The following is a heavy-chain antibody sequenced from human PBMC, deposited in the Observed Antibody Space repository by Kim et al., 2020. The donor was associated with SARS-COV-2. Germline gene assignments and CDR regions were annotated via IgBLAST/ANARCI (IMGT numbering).Heavy chain of an antibody. CDR1: GGSLSGNY. V-gene: IGHV4-34*01. CDR3: ARGGTAYYYDNPGPDAFDM. J-gene: IGHJ3*02. D-gene: IGHD3-22*01. Sequence: SETLSLTCVVDGGSLSGNYWSWIRQAPGKGLEWIGEVDSSGSHRYNIPSLWGRVALSGDTSKNQLSLKLYSVTAADTAMYFCARGGTAYYYDNPGPDAFDMWGQGTMVTVSS. CDR2: VDSSGSH.